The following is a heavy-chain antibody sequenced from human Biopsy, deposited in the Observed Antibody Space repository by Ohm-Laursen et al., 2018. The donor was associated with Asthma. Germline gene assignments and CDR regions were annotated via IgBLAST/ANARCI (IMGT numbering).Heavy chain of an antibody. Sequence: SLRLSCTAFGFTFSNYGMHWVRQAPGKGLEWVAVISFDGSNKDYADSVKGRFTISRDNSKNTLHLEMNSLRVEDRAVYYCPKDVFPGWELRRGPDYWGQGTLVTVSS. CDR3: PKDVFPGWELRRGPDY. CDR1: GFTFSNYG. V-gene: IGHV3-30*18. D-gene: IGHD1-26*01. J-gene: IGHJ4*02. CDR2: ISFDGSNK.